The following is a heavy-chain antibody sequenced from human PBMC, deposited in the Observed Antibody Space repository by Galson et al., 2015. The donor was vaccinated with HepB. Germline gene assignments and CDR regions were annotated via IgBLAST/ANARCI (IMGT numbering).Heavy chain of an antibody. CDR2: IYPGDSDT. V-gene: IGHV5-51*01. Sequence: QSGAEVKKPGESLKISCKGSGYSFTSYWIGWVRQMPGKGLEWMGIIYPGDSDTRYSPSFQGQVTISADKSISTAYLQWSSLKASDTAMYYCARYTVDYWFGELKGKDAFDIWGQGTMVTVSS. CDR1: GYSFTSYW. D-gene: IGHD3-10*01. CDR3: ARYTVDYWFGELKGKDAFDI. J-gene: IGHJ3*02.